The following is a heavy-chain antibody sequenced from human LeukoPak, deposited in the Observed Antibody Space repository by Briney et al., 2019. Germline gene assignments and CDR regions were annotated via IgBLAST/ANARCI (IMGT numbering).Heavy chain of an antibody. D-gene: IGHD3-10*01. Sequence: GGSLRLACAASGFTFDDYAMHWVRQAPGKGLERVSGISWNSGSIGYADSVKGRFTISRDNAKNSLYLQMNSLRAEDTALYYCAKGGDTMVRGATFDYWGQGTLVTVSS. V-gene: IGHV3-9*01. CDR2: ISWNSGSI. J-gene: IGHJ4*02. CDR3: AKGGDTMVRGATFDY. CDR1: GFTFDDYA.